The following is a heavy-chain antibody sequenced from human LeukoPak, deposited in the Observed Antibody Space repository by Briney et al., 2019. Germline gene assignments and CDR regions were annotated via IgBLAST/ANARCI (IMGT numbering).Heavy chain of an antibody. CDR1: GYTFTGYY. Sequence: ASVKVSCKASGYTFTGYYMHWVGQAPGQGLELMGRINPNSGGTNYAQKFQGRVTITRDTSISTAYMELSRLRSDDTAVYYCARVPRRWLPDVLDYWGQGTLVTVSS. V-gene: IGHV1-2*06. CDR3: ARVPRRWLPDVLDY. CDR2: INPNSGGT. D-gene: IGHD5-24*01. J-gene: IGHJ4*02.